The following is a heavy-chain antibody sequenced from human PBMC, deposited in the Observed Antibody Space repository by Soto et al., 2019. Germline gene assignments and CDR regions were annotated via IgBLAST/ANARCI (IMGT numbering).Heavy chain of an antibody. CDR2: IYYSGST. D-gene: IGHD1-26*01. CDR3: ASQEVGGTYVYTFDP. CDR1: GGSISSSSYY. Sequence: QLQLQESGPGLVKPSETLSLTCTVSGGSISSSSYYWGWIRQPPGKGLEWIGSIYYSGSTYYKPSLKSRVTRAVDTSKSHFSLKLSSVTAADTAVYYCASQEVGGTYVYTFDPWGQGTLVTVSS. V-gene: IGHV4-39*02. J-gene: IGHJ5*02.